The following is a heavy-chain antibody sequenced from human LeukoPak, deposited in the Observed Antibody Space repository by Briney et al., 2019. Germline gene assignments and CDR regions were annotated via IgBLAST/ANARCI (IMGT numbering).Heavy chain of an antibody. CDR2: ISAYNGNT. Sequence: ASVKVSCKASGYTFTSYGISWVRQAPGQGLEWMGWISAYNGNTNYAQKLQGRVTMTTDTSTSTAYMELRSLRSDDTAVYYCARWGMATIVGYYYYYMDVWGKGTAVTVSS. D-gene: IGHD5-24*01. J-gene: IGHJ6*03. CDR1: GYTFTSYG. CDR3: ARWGMATIVGYYYYYMDV. V-gene: IGHV1-18*01.